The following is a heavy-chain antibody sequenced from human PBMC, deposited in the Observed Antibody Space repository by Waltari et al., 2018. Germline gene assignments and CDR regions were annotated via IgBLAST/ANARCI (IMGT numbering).Heavy chain of an antibody. CDR2: INHSGST. D-gene: IGHD2-2*01. J-gene: IGHJ5*02. CDR1: GGSFSGYY. CDR3: ARGYCSSTSCGRGNWFDP. Sequence: QVQLQPWGAGLLKPSETLSLTCAVYGGSFSGYYWRWIRTPPGKGLEWIGEINHSGSTNYNPSLKSRVTISVDTSKNQFSLKLSSVAAADTAVYYCARGYCSSTSCGRGNWFDPWGQGTLVTVSS. V-gene: IGHV4-34*01.